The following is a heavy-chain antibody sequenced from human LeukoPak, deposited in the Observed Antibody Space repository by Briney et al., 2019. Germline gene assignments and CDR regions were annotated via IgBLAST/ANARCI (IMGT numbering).Heavy chain of an antibody. D-gene: IGHD1-26*01. Sequence: ASVKVSCKASGYTFTGYYMHWVRQAPGQGLEWMGWINPNSGGTNYAQKFQGRVTMTRDTSISTAYMELSRLRSDDTAVYYCARDMVGSWAYYFDYWGQGTLVTVSS. CDR3: ARDMVGSWAYYFDY. CDR2: INPNSGGT. J-gene: IGHJ4*02. V-gene: IGHV1-2*02. CDR1: GYTFTGYY.